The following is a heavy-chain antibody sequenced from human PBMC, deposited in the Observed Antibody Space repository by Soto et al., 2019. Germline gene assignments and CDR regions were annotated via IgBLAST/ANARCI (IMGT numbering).Heavy chain of an antibody. D-gene: IGHD3-3*01. V-gene: IGHV2-5*02. J-gene: IGHJ4*02. CDR2: IYWDDDK. CDR3: AHRSGAPGYFDY. Sequence: QITLKESGPTLVKPTQTLTLTCTFSGFSLSTTGVGVGWIRQPPGKALEWFALIYWDDDKRYSPSLKSRLTITKDTSKNQVVLTMTNTDPVDTATYYCAHRSGAPGYFDYWGQGTLVTVSS. CDR1: GFSLSTTGVG.